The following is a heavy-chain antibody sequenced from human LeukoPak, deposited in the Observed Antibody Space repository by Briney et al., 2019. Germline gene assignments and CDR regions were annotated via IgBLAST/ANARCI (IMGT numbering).Heavy chain of an antibody. CDR3: ARMNYYDSSGEDNWFDP. Sequence: ASVKVSCKASGYTFTNYDINWVRQATGQGLEWMGWMNPNSGNTGFAQKFQDRVNLTRNTSISTAYMELSSLRSEDTAVYYCARMNYYDSSGEDNWFDPWGQGTLVTVSS. CDR2: MNPNSGNT. CDR1: GYTFTNYD. V-gene: IGHV1-8*01. J-gene: IGHJ5*02. D-gene: IGHD3-22*01.